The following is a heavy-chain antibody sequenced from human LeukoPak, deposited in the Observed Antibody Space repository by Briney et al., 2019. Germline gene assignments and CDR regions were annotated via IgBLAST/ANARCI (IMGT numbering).Heavy chain of an antibody. CDR2: ISSSSSYI. J-gene: IGHJ4*02. V-gene: IGHV3-21*01. D-gene: IGHD3-3*01. CDR3: AGANNDFWSGYYDFDY. Sequence: PGGSLRLSCAASGFTFSSYSMNWVRQAPGKGLEWVSSISSSSSYIYYADSVKGRFTISRDNAKNSLYLQMNSLRAEDTAVYYCAGANNDFWSGYYDFDYWGQGTLVTVSS. CDR1: GFTFSSYS.